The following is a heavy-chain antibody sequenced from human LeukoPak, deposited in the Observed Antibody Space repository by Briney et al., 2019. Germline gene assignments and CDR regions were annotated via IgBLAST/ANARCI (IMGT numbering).Heavy chain of an antibody. Sequence: GGSLRLSCAASGFTFRSYAMSWVRQAPGKGLEWVSTISGSGGSTYYADSVKGRFTISRDNSKNTLYLQMNSLRAEDTAVYYCAKRSYGFSYYFDYWGQGTLVTVSS. D-gene: IGHD5-18*01. V-gene: IGHV3-23*01. CDR2: ISGSGGST. CDR3: AKRSYGFSYYFDY. J-gene: IGHJ4*02. CDR1: GFTFRSYA.